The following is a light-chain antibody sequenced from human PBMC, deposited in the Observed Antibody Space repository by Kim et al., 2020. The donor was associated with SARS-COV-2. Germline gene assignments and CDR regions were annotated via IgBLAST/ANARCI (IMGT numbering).Light chain of an antibody. J-gene: IGKJ1*01. CDR1: QSLLQSNGYNY. Sequence: IVMTQSPLSLPVTPGQPASISCRSSQSLLQSNGYNYLDWYVQKPGQSPQLLIYLGSNRASGVTDRFSGSGSGTGFTLKISKVEAEDVWVYYYTQALQNPPTFGQGTKVDIK. CDR3: TQALQNPPT. CDR2: LGS. V-gene: IGKV2-28*01.